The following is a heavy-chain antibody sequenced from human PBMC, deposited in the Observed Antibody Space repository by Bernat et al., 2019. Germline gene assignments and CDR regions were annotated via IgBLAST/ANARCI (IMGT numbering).Heavy chain of an antibody. V-gene: IGHV5-51*01. CDR2: IYPGDSDT. D-gene: IGHD1-14*01. J-gene: IGHJ4*02. Sequence: EVQLVQSGTEVKKPGESLKISCKGSGYTFSNYWIAWVRQMPGKGVEWMGIIYPGDSDTRYSPSFQRQVTISADKSISTAYLQWSGLQASDTAIYYCARIKTFYNPVDYWGQGTLVTVPS. CDR3: ARIKTFYNPVDY. CDR1: GYTFSNYW.